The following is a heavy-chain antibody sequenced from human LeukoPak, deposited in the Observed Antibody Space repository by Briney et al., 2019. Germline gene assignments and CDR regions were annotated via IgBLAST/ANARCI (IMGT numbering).Heavy chain of an antibody. CDR1: GGSFSDYY. CDR2: IKHSGST. Sequence: SETLSLTCAVYGGSFSDYYWSWIRQPPGKGLEWIGEIKHSGSTNYNPSLKGRVTISVDTSKSQFSLKLSSVTAADTAVYYCARVLRPFTTFGVVFKSIDYFDYWGQGTLVTVSS. CDR3: ARVLRPFTTFGVVFKSIDYFDY. D-gene: IGHD3-3*01. V-gene: IGHV4-34*01. J-gene: IGHJ4*02.